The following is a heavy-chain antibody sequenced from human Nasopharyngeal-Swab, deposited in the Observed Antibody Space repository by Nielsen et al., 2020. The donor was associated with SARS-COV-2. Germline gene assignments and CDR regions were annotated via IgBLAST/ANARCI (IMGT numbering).Heavy chain of an antibody. Sequence: RQAPGKGLEWIGHIYYTGITNYNPSLKSRVTISVDTSKNQFSLRLTSVTAADTAVYYCARHIADYMDVWGKGTTVTVSS. CDR3: ARHIADYMDV. V-gene: IGHV4-59*08. CDR2: IYYTGIT. D-gene: IGHD6-13*01. J-gene: IGHJ6*03.